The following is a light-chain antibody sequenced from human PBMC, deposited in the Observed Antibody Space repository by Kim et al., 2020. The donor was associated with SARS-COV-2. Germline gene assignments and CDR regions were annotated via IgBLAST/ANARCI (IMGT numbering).Light chain of an antibody. Sequence: EIVMTQSPATLSVSPGERATLSCRASQSVSNNLAWYQLKPGQAPRLLIYGASTRATGTPARFSGSGSGTDFTLIVSSLQSEDFAVYYCHQYNDWPPGDTFGQGTKLEI. CDR1: QSVSNN. CDR3: HQYNDWPPGDT. CDR2: GAS. V-gene: IGKV3-15*01. J-gene: IGKJ2*01.